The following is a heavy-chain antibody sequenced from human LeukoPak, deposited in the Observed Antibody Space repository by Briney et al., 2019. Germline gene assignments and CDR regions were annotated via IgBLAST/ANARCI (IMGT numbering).Heavy chain of an antibody. CDR1: GFTVSSRY. D-gene: IGHD2-21*02. CDR3: ARGESSDCTCIDY. V-gene: IGHV3-53*01. Sequence: PGGSLRLSCAASGFTVSSRYMSWVRLAPGKGLEWVSVIHGDGSTYYADSVKGRFTISRDNSKNTLYLQMNSLRAEDTAVYYCARGESSDCTCIDYWGQGTLVSVSS. CDR2: IHGDGST. J-gene: IGHJ4*02.